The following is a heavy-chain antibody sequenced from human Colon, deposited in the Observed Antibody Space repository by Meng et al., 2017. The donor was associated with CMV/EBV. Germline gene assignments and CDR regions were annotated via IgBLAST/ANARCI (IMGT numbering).Heavy chain of an antibody. V-gene: IGHV3-74*01. CDR1: GMSFSRYW. D-gene: IGHD1-26*01. Sequence: EVQLVESGGGVVEPGGSLRLYRPTSGMSFSRYWMHWVRQSPGKELQWVSHINGDGSRTSYADSVKGRLTTSRDNAKNTVYLQMNSLRVEDTAMYYCIRDFGAVGSTNAFDYWGPGTLVTVSS. J-gene: IGHJ4*02. CDR2: INGDGSRT. CDR3: IRDFGAVGSTNAFDY.